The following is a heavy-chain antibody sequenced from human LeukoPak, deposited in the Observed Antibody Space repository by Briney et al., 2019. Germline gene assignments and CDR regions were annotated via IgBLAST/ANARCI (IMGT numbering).Heavy chain of an antibody. D-gene: IGHD3-22*01. J-gene: IGHJ5*02. CDR2: VYYSGST. CDR3: ARQNSSGYRWGQDELLDWFDP. Sequence: PSETLSLTCTVSSGSMSSSSYYWGWIRQPPGKGLEWMGSVYYSGSTYYNPSLKSRVTISVDTSKNQFSLKLSSVTAADTAVYYCARQNSSGYRWGQDELLDWFDPWGQGTLVTVSS. CDR1: SGSMSSSSYY. V-gene: IGHV4-39*01.